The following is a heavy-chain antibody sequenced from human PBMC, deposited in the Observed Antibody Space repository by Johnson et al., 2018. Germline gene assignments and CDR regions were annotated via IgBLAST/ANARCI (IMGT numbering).Heavy chain of an antibody. CDR3: ATPISAGAEYFQH. V-gene: IGHV1-3*01. CDR1: GYTFTSYP. J-gene: IGHJ1*01. D-gene: IGHD3-3*01. CDR2: INAGNGNT. Sequence: QVQLVQSGTEVKKPGASVKVSCKPSGYTFTSYPMHWVRQAPGQRLEWMGWINAGNGNTKYSQKFQGRVTITRDTSASTAYMELSSLRSEDTAVYYCATPISAGAEYFQHWGQGTLVTVSS.